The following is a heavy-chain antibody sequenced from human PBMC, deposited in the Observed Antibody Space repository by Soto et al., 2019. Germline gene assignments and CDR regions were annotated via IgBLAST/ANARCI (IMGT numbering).Heavy chain of an antibody. Sequence: QVQLVESGGGVVQPGRSLRLSCAASGFTFSSYAMHWVRQAPGKGLEWVAVISFDGSNKYYADSVKDRFTVSRDNSKNTLYVQMSSRRSEDTAVYYCGKDRRFGNGYNLGFDYWGQGTLVTVSS. CDR1: GFTFSSYA. D-gene: IGHD5-12*01. V-gene: IGHV3-30-3*01. J-gene: IGHJ4*02. CDR2: ISFDGSNK. CDR3: GKDRRFGNGYNLGFDY.